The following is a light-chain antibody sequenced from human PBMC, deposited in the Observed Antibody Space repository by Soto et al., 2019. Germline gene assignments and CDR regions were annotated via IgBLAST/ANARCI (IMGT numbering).Light chain of an antibody. Sequence: EIVLTQSPGTLSLSPGERATLSCRASQSVTSSSLAWYQQGPGQAPRLLIYGASTRATGISDRFSGSGPGTDFTLTISRLEPEDFALYYCQHYGSSPPGITFGQGTRLEIK. V-gene: IGKV3-20*01. CDR3: QHYGSSPPGIT. J-gene: IGKJ5*01. CDR2: GAS. CDR1: QSVTSSS.